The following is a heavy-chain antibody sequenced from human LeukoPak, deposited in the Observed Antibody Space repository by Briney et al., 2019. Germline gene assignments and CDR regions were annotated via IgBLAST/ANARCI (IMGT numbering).Heavy chain of an antibody. CDR2: IIPIFGTA. D-gene: IGHD2-15*01. J-gene: IGHJ6*02. V-gene: IGHV1-69*01. CDR3: ARDRRCSGGSCAPRPYYYYYGMDV. CDR1: GGTFSSYA. Sequence: SVTVSCKASGGTFSSYAISWVRQAPGQGLEWMGGIIPIFGTANYAQKFQGRVTITADESTSTAYMELSSLRSEDTAVYYCARDRRCSGGSCAPRPYYYYYGMDVWGQGTTVTVSS.